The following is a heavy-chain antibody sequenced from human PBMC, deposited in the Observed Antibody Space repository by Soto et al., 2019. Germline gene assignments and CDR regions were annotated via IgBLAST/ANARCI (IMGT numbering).Heavy chain of an antibody. J-gene: IGHJ1*01. V-gene: IGHV4-59*01. CDR3: ASSYSSGWYGSEYFQH. Sequence: SETLSLTCTVSGGSISSYYWSWIRQPPGRGLEWIGYIYYSGSTNYNPSLKSRVTISVDTSKNQFSLKLSSVTAADTAVYYCASSYSSGWYGSEYFQHWGQGTLVTVSS. D-gene: IGHD6-19*01. CDR2: IYYSGST. CDR1: GGSISSYY.